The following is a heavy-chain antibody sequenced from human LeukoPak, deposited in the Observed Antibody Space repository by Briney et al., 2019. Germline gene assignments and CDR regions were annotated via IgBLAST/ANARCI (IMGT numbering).Heavy chain of an antibody. J-gene: IGHJ3*02. CDR1: GYTFTSYG. D-gene: IGHD3-3*02. CDR3: ASPHFWSGYYTGALDI. Sequence: ASVKVSCKASGYTFTSYGISWVRQAPGQGLEWMGWISAYNGNTNYAQKLQGRVTMTTDTSTSTAYMELRSLRSDDTAVYYCASPHFWSGYYTGALDIWGQGTMVTVSS. V-gene: IGHV1-18*01. CDR2: ISAYNGNT.